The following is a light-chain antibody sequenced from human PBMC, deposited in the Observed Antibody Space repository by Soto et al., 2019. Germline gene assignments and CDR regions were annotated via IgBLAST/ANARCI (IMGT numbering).Light chain of an antibody. V-gene: IGLV2-14*01. CDR1: SSDVGGYNY. CDR3: NSYTRSSTL. CDR2: DVS. J-gene: IGLJ1*01. Sequence: QSALTQPASVSGSPGQSITISCTGTSSDVGGYNYVSWYQQHPGKAPKLMIYDVSNRPSGVSNRFSGSKSGNTASLTISGLQAEDEADYYCNSYTRSSTLFGTGTKVTVL.